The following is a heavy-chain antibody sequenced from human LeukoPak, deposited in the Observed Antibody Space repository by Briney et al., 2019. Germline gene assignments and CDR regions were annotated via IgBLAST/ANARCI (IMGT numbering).Heavy chain of an antibody. CDR2: IYSGGKT. CDR1: GFTVSSNS. Sequence: GGSLRLSCTVSGFTVSSNSWSWVRQAPGKGLEWVSFIYSGGKTHSSDSVKGRFTISRDNSKNTLYLQMSSLRAEDTAVYYCASLHNTPRLGLRDVSVPAATTIDYWGQGTLVTVSS. V-gene: IGHV3-53*01. J-gene: IGHJ4*02. CDR3: ASLHNTPRLGLRDVSVPAATTIDY. D-gene: IGHD2-2*01.